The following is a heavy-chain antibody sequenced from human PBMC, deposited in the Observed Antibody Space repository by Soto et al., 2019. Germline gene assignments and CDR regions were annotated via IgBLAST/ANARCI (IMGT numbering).Heavy chain of an antibody. D-gene: IGHD6-13*01. CDR1: GDTFTSYG. CDR3: ARDLIAAAGYYYYGMDV. V-gene: IGHV1-18*01. Sequence: GASVKVSCKASGDTFTSYGISWVRQAPGQGLEWMGWISAYNGNTNYAQKLQGRVTMTTDTSTSTAYMELRSLRSDDTAVYYCARDLIAAAGYYYYGMDVWGQGTTVTVSS. CDR2: ISAYNGNT. J-gene: IGHJ6*02.